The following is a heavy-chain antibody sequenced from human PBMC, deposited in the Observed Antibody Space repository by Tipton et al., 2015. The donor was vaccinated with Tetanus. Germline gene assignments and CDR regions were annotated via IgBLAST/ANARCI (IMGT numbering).Heavy chain of an antibody. D-gene: IGHD5-18*01. CDR1: GFNFSTFG. CDR2: IWNDGSKK. CDR3: ARGANNYGYYLAY. Sequence: SGFNFSTFGMHWVRQAPGKGLEWLAVIWNDGSKKYYADPEKGRFIVSRNNTNSMLYLQMNTLRAEDTAVYYCARGANNYGYYLAYWGQGTLVTVS. J-gene: IGHJ4*02. V-gene: IGHV3-33*01.